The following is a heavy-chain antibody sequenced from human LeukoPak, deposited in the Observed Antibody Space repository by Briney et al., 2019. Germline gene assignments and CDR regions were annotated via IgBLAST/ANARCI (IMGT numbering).Heavy chain of an antibody. CDR2: IDNSGSA. CDR1: GFTFSSYS. V-gene: IGHV4-59*01. D-gene: IGHD6-13*01. CDR3: ATGVHGIAAAGDYYFDY. Sequence: GSLRLSCAASGFTFSSYSMNWLRQSPGKGLEWIGTIDNSGSAYYNPSLKSRVTISVDTSNNQFSLKLSSVTAADTAVYYCATGVHGIAAAGDYYFDYWGQGTLVTVSS. J-gene: IGHJ4*02.